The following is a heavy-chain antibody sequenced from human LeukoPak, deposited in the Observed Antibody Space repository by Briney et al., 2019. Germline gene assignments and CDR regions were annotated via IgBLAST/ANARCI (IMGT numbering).Heavy chain of an antibody. Sequence: SETLSLICSVSRGSITNNNYFWGWIRQSPAKGLEWIGNIFYSGTTCYNPSLPSLKGRITILVDTSKNQFSLKLRSVTAADTAVYYCASLRKRGGAFDIWGQGTMVTVSS. J-gene: IGHJ3*02. V-gene: IGHV4-39*07. CDR1: RGSITNNNYF. CDR2: IFYSGTT. CDR3: ASLRKRGGAFDI.